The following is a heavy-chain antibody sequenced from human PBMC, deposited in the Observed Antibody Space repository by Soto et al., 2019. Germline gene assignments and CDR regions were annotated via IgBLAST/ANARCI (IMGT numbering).Heavy chain of an antibody. D-gene: IGHD3-3*01. CDR1: GDSITSGVHY. V-gene: IGHV4-31*09. CDR2: IFYSGIS. Sequence: PSETLSLTCTVSGDSITSGVHYWSWIRQHPGKGLEWIGYIFYSGISYYNPSLRSRVTVSIDKSNNQFSLKLNSVTAADTATYYCARSAGGFGLDQFDYWGQGALVTVSS. CDR3: ARSAGGFGLDQFDY. J-gene: IGHJ4*02.